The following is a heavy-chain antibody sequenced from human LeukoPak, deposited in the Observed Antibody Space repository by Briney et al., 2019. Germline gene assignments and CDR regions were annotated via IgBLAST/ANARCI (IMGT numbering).Heavy chain of an antibody. V-gene: IGHV4-59*01. CDR1: GGSISSYY. J-gene: IGHJ4*02. D-gene: IGHD3-3*02. Sequence: SSETLSLTCTVSGGSISSYYWSWIRQPPGKGLEWIGSIYYTGSTNYNPSLKSRVTISVDTSKNQFSLKLGSVTAADTAVYCCARAHFWSGYTIDYWGQGTPVTVSS. CDR2: IYYTGST. CDR3: ARAHFWSGYTIDY.